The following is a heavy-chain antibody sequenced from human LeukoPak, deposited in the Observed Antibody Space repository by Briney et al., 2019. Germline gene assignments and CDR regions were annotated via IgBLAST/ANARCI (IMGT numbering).Heavy chain of an antibody. V-gene: IGHV3-30-3*01. CDR1: GFTFSSYA. CDR3: AKDRPYSSSWRFDY. D-gene: IGHD6-13*01. CDR2: ISYDASNK. J-gene: IGHJ4*02. Sequence: GGSLRLSCAASGFTFSSYAMHWVRQAPGKGLEWVAVISYDASNKYYADSVKGRFTISRDNSKNTLYLQMNSLRAEDTAVYYCAKDRPYSSSWRFDYWGQGTLVTVSS.